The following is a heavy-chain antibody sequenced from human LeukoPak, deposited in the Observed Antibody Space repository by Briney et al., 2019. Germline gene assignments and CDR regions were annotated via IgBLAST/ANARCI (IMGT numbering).Heavy chain of an antibody. CDR1: GGTFSSYA. Sequence: SVKVSCKASGGTFSSYAISWARQAPGQGLEWMGGIIPIFGTANYAQKFQGRVTITADESTSTAYMELSSLRSEDTAVYYCAGVGYSSSFPGLGDYYYYYGMDVWGKGTTVTVSS. V-gene: IGHV1-69*13. D-gene: IGHD6-19*01. J-gene: IGHJ6*04. CDR2: IIPIFGTA. CDR3: AGVGYSSSFPGLGDYYYYYGMDV.